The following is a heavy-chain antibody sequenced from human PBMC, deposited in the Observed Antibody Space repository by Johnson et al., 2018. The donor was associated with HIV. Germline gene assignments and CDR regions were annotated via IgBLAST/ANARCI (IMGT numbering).Heavy chain of an antibody. J-gene: IGHJ3*02. CDR3: ARDRFGSGRPNAFDM. CDR1: GFIFGTYF. V-gene: IGHV3-33*01. Sequence: QVQLVESGGGVVQPGRSLGLPCAASGFIFGTYFMHWVRQAPGSGLNGVTIVCFDGSQNKNADSVKGRFTISRDNSKNTLYLQMNTLRPEDTAVYYCARDRFGSGRPNAFDMWGQGTMVTVSS. D-gene: IGHD3-10*01. CDR2: VCFDGSQN.